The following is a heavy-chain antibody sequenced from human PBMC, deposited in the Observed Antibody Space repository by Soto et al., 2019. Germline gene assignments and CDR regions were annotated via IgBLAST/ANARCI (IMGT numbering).Heavy chain of an antibody. CDR3: VSIEPLYGSPTYFDYWGQGTLVTSPQVRRLPSETLSLTCTVSGGSINWFDP. CDR2: IIPLFGTP. D-gene: IGHD3-9*01. Sequence: SVKVSCKVSGYTLTELSMHWVRQAPGKGLEWMGGIIPLFGTPNYAQKFQDRITITADESTTTAYMELSSLKSDDTAVYYCVSIEPLYGSPTYFDYWGQGTLVTSPQVRRLPSETLSLTCTVSGGSINWFDPWGQGTLVTVSS. CDR1: GYTLTELS. V-gene: IGHV1-69*13. J-gene: IGHJ5*02.